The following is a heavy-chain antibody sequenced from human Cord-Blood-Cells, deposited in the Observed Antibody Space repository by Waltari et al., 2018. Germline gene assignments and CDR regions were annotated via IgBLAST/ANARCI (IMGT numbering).Heavy chain of an antibody. J-gene: IGHJ4*02. CDR1: GGSFSGSS. D-gene: IGHD6-13*01. V-gene: IGHV4-34*01. CDR2: INHSGST. Sequence: VQLQQWGAGLLKPSETLSLTCAVYGGSFSGSSWRWSRQPPGKGLEWIGEINHSGSTNYNPSLKSRVTISVDTSKNQFSLKLSSVTAADTAVYYCARGWGIAAAGTGDYWGQGTLVTVSS. CDR3: ARGWGIAAAGTGDY.